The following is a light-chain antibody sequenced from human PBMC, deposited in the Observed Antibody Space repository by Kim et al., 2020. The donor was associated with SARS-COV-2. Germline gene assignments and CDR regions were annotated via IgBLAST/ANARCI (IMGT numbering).Light chain of an antibody. Sequence: SVSPGERVTLPCRASQALSGRLAWFQQKPGQAPRRLIYDTSTRATDIPARFSGRGSGTEFTLTISSLQSEDFAVYYCQQYHWWPLTFGGGTKLEI. J-gene: IGKJ4*01. CDR3: QQYHWWPLT. CDR1: QALSGR. V-gene: IGKV3-15*01. CDR2: DTS.